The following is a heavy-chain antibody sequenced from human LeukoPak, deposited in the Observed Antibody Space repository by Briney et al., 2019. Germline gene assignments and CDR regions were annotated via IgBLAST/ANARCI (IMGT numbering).Heavy chain of an antibody. CDR1: GGTFSSYA. Sequence: SVKVSCKASGGTFSSYAISWVRQAPGQGLEWMGGIIPIFGTANYAQKFQGRVTITADESTSTAYMELSSLRSEDTAVYYCARRATGTTNDYYYYGMDVWGQGTTVTVSS. CDR2: IIPIFGTA. CDR3: ARRATGTTNDYYYYGMDV. D-gene: IGHD1-1*01. J-gene: IGHJ6*02. V-gene: IGHV1-69*01.